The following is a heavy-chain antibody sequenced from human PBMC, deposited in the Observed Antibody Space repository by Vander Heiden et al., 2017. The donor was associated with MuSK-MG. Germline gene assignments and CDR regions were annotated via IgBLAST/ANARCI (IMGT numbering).Heavy chain of an antibody. CDR1: GYTFTSYD. J-gene: IGHJ3*02. Sequence: QVQLVQSGAEVKKPGASVKVSCKASGYTFTSYDINWVRQATGQGLEWMGWMNPNSGNTGYAHKVQGRVTITRNTSIITAYMELSSLRSEDTAVYYCGRDSSWSPQYAFDIWGQGTLVTVSS. CDR2: MNPNSGNT. D-gene: IGHD6-13*01. V-gene: IGHV1-8*03. CDR3: GRDSSWSPQYAFDI.